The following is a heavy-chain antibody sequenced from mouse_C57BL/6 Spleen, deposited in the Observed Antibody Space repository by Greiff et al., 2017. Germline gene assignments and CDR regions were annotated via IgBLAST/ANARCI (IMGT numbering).Heavy chain of an antibody. V-gene: IGHV1-82*01. CDR3: ARGCEFAY. CDR1: GYAFSSSW. J-gene: IGHJ3*01. CDR2: IYPGDGDT. Sequence: QVQLKESGPELVKPGASVKISCKASGYAFSSSWMNWVKQRPGKGLEWIGRIYPGDGDTNYNGKFKGKATLTADKSSSTAYMQLSSRTTEDSAVYFCARGCEFAYWGQGTLVTVSA.